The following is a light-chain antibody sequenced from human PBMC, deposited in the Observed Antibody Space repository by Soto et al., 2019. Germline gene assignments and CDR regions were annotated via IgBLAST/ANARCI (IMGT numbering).Light chain of an antibody. CDR1: SSDVGAYNY. CDR2: EVR. J-gene: IGLJ1*01. Sequence: QSALTQPASVSGSPGQSITISCTGTSSDVGAYNYVSWYQLHPGEAPKLIISEVRNRPSGVSSRFSGSKSVNTASLTISGLQAEDEADYYCSSYTHSSTQVFGTGTKVTVL. V-gene: IGLV2-14*01. CDR3: SSYTHSSTQV.